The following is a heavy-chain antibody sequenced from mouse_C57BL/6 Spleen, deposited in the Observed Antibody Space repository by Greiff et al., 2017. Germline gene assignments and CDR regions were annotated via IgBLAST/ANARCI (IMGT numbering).Heavy chain of an antibody. D-gene: IGHD1-1*01. J-gene: IGHJ4*01. CDR1: GYAFSSSW. CDR3: AREILRSYYYAMDY. CDR2: IYPGDGDT. Sequence: QVQLKESGPELVKPGASVKISCKASGYAFSSSWMNWVKQRPGKGLEWIGRIYPGDGDTNYNGKFKGKATLTEDKSSSTAYMQLSSLTSEDSAVYFCAREILRSYYYAMDYWGQGTSVTVSS. V-gene: IGHV1-82*01.